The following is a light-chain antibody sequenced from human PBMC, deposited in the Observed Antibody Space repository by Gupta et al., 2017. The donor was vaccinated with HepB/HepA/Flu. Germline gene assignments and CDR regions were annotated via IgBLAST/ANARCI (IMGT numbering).Light chain of an antibody. J-gene: IGKJ2*01. CDR3: MQVTYWPYT. Sequence: DVVMTQSPLSLPVTLGQPASLSCRSSQSLVHSDGNTYLNWFQQRPGQSPRRLIYKVSSRDSGVPDRFSGSGSGTDFTLKISRVESEDVGVYYCMQVTYWPYTFGQGTKLEIK. V-gene: IGKV2-30*02. CDR1: QSLVHSDGNTY. CDR2: KVS.